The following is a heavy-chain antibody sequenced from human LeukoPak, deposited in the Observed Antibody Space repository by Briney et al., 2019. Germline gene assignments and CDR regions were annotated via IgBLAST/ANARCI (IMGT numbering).Heavy chain of an antibody. CDR3: AKGYSSSWWRLTYDY. Sequence: GRSLRLSCAASGFTFSSYGMHWVRQAPGKGLEWVAVISYDGSNKYYADSVKGRFTISRDNSKNTLYLQMNSLRAEDAAIYYCAKGYSSSWWRLTYDYWGQGTLVTVSS. CDR1: GFTFSSYG. D-gene: IGHD6-13*01. V-gene: IGHV3-30*18. J-gene: IGHJ4*02. CDR2: ISYDGSNK.